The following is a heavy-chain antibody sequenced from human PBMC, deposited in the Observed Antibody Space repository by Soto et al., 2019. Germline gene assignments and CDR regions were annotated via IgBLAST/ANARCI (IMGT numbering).Heavy chain of an antibody. D-gene: IGHD3-16*01. CDR3: ARSQLKTHGGVAWFDP. V-gene: IGHV1-18*01. J-gene: IGHJ5*02. CDR2: ISAYNGNT. CDR1: GYTFTSYG. Sequence: ASVKVSCKASGYTFTSYGISWVRQAPGQGLEWMGWISAYNGNTNYAQKLQGRVTMTTDTSTSTAYMELRSLRSDDTAVYYCARSQLKTHGGVAWFDPWGQGTLVTVSS.